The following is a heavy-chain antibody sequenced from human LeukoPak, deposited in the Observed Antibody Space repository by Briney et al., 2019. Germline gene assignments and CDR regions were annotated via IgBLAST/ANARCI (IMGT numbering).Heavy chain of an antibody. V-gene: IGHV3-33*01. CDR1: GLTFRNYG. CDR2: IWYDGSNK. D-gene: IGHD1-26*01. Sequence: GGSLRLSCAASGLTFRNYGMHWVRQAPGKGLEWVAVIWYDGSNKYCADSVKGRFTISRDNSKDTLYLQTNSLRAEDTAVYYCATDRNSGKYYDYWGQGTLVSVSS. CDR3: ATDRNSGKYYDY. J-gene: IGHJ4*02.